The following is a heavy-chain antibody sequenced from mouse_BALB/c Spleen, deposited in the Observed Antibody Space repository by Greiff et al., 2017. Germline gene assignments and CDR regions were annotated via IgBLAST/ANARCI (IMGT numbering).Heavy chain of an antibody. V-gene: IGHV1-9*01. CDR1: GYTFSSYW. CDR2: ILPGSGST. D-gene: IGHD1-1*01. J-gene: IGHJ1*01. Sequence: QVQLQQSGAELMKPGASVKISCKATGYTFSSYWIEWVKQRPGHGLEWIGEILPGSGSTNYNEKFKGKATFTADTSSNTAYMQLSSLTSEDSAVYYCARPYYYGSSYLYFDVWGAGTTVTVSS. CDR3: ARPYYYGSSYLYFDV.